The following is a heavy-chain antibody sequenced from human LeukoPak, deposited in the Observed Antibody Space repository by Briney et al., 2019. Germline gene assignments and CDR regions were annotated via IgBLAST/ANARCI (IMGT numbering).Heavy chain of an antibody. D-gene: IGHD3-16*01. J-gene: IGHJ4*02. CDR2: ISSSGSTI. Sequence: GGPLRFSGAASGFTFGDYYMSWIRRAPGKGLEWVYYISSSGSTIYYADSVKGRFTISRDNAKNSLYLQMNSLRAEDTAVYYCARDLGGVGDGKQLSYFDYWGQGTLVTVSS. CDR3: ARDLGGVGDGKQLSYFDY. CDR1: GFTFGDYY. V-gene: IGHV3-11*01.